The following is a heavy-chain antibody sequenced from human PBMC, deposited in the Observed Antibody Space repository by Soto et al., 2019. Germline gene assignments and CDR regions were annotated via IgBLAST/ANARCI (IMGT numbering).Heavy chain of an antibody. J-gene: IGHJ4*02. CDR2: IYRTGST. V-gene: IGHV4-4*02. Sequence: SEPLSLTCAVSGGSFTSNNWWTWVRQPPGQGLEWIGEIYRTGSTNYNPSLKSRVTISLDESENQFSLKVTSLTAADTAVYYCASRDPGTSVDYWGQGTLVTVSS. CDR3: ASRDPGTSVDY. D-gene: IGHD1-7*01. CDR1: GGSFTSNNW.